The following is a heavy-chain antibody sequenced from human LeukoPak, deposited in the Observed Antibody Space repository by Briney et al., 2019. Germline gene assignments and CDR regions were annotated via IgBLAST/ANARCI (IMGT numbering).Heavy chain of an antibody. CDR3: ARVEFEPVATIGSSDY. CDR2: ISAYNGNT. CDR1: GYTFTSYG. J-gene: IGHJ4*02. Sequence: GASVKVSCKASGYTFTSYGISWVRQAPGQGLEWMGWISAYNGNTNYAQKLQGRVTMTTDTSTSTAYMELRSLRSDDTAVYYCARVEFEPVATIGSSDYWGQGTLVTVSS. D-gene: IGHD5-12*01. V-gene: IGHV1-18*01.